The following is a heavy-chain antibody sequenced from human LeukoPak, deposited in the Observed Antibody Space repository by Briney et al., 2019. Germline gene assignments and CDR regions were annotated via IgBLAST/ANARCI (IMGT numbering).Heavy chain of an antibody. V-gene: IGHV3-48*03. CDR1: GFTFSSYE. J-gene: IGHJ4*02. Sequence: GGSLRLSCAASGFTFSSYEMNWVRQAPGKWLEWVSYISSSGSTIYYADSVKGRFTISRDNAKNSLYLQINSLRAEDTAVYYCAREVQTTWIQVLDNWGQGTLVTVSS. D-gene: IGHD5-18*01. CDR2: ISSSGSTI. CDR3: AREVQTTWIQVLDN.